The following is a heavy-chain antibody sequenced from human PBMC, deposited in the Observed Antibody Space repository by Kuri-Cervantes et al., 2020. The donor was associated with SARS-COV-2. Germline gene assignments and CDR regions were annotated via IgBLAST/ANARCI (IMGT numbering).Heavy chain of an antibody. V-gene: IGHV2-5*02. D-gene: IGHD3-22*01. CDR3: AHRLQRSSGYYYRGYYFDY. CDR2: IYWDDDK. J-gene: IGHJ4*02. CDR1: GFTLSTNGVG. Sequence: SGPTLVKPTQTLTLTCTFSGFTLSTNGVGVGWIRQPPGKALEWLALIYWDDDKRYSPSLKSRLSITKDTSKNQVVLTMTNMDPVDTATYYCAHRLQRSSGYYYRGYYFDYWGQGTLVTVSS.